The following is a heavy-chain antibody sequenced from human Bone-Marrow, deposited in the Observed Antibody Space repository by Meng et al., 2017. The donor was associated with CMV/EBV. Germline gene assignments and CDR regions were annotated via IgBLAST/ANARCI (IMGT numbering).Heavy chain of an antibody. V-gene: IGHV3-30*02. CDR3: AKDPHYYDSSGYYEIDY. Sequence: GESLKISCAASGFTVSSIYMSWVRQPPGKGLEWVAFIRYDGSNKYYADSVKGRFTISRDNSKNTLYLQMNSLRAEDTAVYYCAKDPHYYDSSGYYEIDYWGQGTLVTVSS. CDR1: GFTVSSIY. D-gene: IGHD3-22*01. J-gene: IGHJ4*02. CDR2: IRYDGSNK.